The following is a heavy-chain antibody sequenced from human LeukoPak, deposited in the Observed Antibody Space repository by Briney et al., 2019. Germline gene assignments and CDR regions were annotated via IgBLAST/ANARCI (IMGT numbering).Heavy chain of an antibody. CDR3: ARDRSGYFDP. CDR1: GGSISSGSYY. J-gene: IGHJ5*02. V-gene: IGHV4-61*02. Sequence: SQTLSLTCTVSGGSISSGSYYWSWIRQPAGKGLEWIGRIYTSGSTNYNPSLKSRVTISVDTSKNQFSLKLSSVTAADTAAYYCARDRSGYFDPWGQGTLVTVSS. D-gene: IGHD3-3*01. CDR2: IYTSGST.